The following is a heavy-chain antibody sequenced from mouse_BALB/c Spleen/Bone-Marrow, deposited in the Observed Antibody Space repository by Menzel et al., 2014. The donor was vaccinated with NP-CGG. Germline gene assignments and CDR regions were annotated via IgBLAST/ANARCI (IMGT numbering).Heavy chain of an antibody. Sequence: VQLQQSGAELVKPGASVKLSCTASGFNIKDTYIHWVNQRPEQGLEWIGRIDPANGFAKYDPKFQGKATITADTSSNTAYLHLSGLTSEDTAIYYCARAYYGNYPYVMDYWGQGTSVTVSS. D-gene: IGHD2-10*01. J-gene: IGHJ4*01. CDR1: GFNIKDTY. V-gene: IGHV14-3*02. CDR2: IDPANGFA. CDR3: ARAYYGNYPYVMDY.